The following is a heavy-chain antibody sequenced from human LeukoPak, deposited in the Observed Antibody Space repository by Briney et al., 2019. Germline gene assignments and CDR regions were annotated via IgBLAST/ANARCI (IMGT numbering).Heavy chain of an antibody. CDR2: IRDDGGDI. D-gene: IGHD1-26*01. V-gene: IGHV3-7*01. CDR1: GFTFTNYW. Sequence: GGSLRLSCAASGFTFTNYWMSWVRQAPGKGRGWVAIIRDDGGDIYYVGSVKGRFTNSRDNTKSSMYTQMDSLRAGDTAMYYCVRDRGSGSSQTHEFFEHWGQGTLVTVSS. J-gene: IGHJ1*01. CDR3: VRDRGSGSSQTHEFFEH.